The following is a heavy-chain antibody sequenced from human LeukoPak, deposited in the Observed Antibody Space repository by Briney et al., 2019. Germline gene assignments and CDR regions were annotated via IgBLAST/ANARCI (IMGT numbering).Heavy chain of an antibody. V-gene: IGHV4-39*07. D-gene: IGHD3-3*01. CDR1: GGSISSSSYY. CDR3: AIWEWLLPGFDP. Sequence: PSETLSLTCTVSGGSISSSSYYWGWIRQPPGKGLEWIGTIYYSGSTYFNPSLKSRVSISFDTSKNQFSLKLSSLTAADTAVYYCAIWEWLLPGFDPWGQGTLVTVSS. J-gene: IGHJ5*02. CDR2: IYYSGST.